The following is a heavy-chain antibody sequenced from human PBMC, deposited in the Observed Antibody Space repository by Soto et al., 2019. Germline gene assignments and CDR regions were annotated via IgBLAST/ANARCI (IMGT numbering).Heavy chain of an antibody. D-gene: IGHD3-9*01. Sequence: SLRLSCAASGFTFSDYAMSWVRQAPGKGLQWVSGISSNGVSTYYADSVKGRFTISRDNSKNTLFLQMNSLRAEDTAVYYCAKITVRHWLLSRYFDYWGQRSPVTVSS. CDR3: AKITVRHWLLSRYFDY. CDR1: GFTFSDYA. J-gene: IGHJ4*02. CDR2: ISSNGVST. V-gene: IGHV3-23*01.